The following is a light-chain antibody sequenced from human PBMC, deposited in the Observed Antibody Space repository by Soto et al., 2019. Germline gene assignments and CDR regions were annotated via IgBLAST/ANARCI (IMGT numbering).Light chain of an antibody. J-gene: IGLJ2*01. Sequence: QSALTQPPSVSGSPGQSVTISCTVTSSDVGDYEHVSWYQQAPGTAPKLIIFDVTNRPSGVPDRFSGSKSGNTPSLTIFGLQAEDEADYYCSSYAGSSARVVFGGGTKLTVL. CDR2: DVT. V-gene: IGLV2-18*02. CDR3: SSYAGSSARVV. CDR1: SSDVGDYEH.